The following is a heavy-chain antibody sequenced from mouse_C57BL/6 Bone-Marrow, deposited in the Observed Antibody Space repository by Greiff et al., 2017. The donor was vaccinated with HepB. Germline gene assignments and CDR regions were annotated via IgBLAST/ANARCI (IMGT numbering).Heavy chain of an antibody. Sequence: EVKLMESGGDLVKPGGSLKLSCAASGFTFSSYGMSWVRQTPDKRLEWVATISSGGSYTYYPDSVKGRFTISRDNAKNTLYLQMSSLKSEDTAMYYCARVGVITTVAYYFDYWGQGTTLTVSS. V-gene: IGHV5-6*01. CDR3: ARVGVITTVAYYFDY. CDR1: GFTFSSYG. CDR2: ISSGGSYT. D-gene: IGHD1-1*01. J-gene: IGHJ2*01.